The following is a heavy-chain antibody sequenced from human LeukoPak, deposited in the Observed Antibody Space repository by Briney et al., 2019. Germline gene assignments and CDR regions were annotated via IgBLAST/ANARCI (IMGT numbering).Heavy chain of an antibody. D-gene: IGHD7-27*01. CDR3: AKDRYLTGDRKPGYFDC. Sequence: GGSLRLSCAASGFTFTSYAMSWVRQAPGKGLEWVSAASGSGGSTFYADSVKGRFTISRDNSKNTLYLQMNSLRAEYTAVYYCAKDRYLTGDRKPGYFDCWGQETLVTVSS. J-gene: IGHJ4*02. CDR2: ASGSGGST. CDR1: GFTFTSYA. V-gene: IGHV3-23*01.